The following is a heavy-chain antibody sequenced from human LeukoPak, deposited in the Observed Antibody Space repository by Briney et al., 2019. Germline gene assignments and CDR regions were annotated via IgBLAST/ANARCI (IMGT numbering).Heavy chain of an antibody. Sequence: SVKLSCKASGGTFSSYAISWVRQAPGQGLEWMGRIIPIYGIANYAQKFQGRVTITADKSTSTAYMELSSLRSEDTAVYYCARDSASSSGWFDYWGQGTLVTVSS. D-gene: IGHD6-19*01. V-gene: IGHV1-69*04. J-gene: IGHJ4*02. CDR1: GGTFSSYA. CDR3: ARDSASSSGWFDY. CDR2: IIPIYGIA.